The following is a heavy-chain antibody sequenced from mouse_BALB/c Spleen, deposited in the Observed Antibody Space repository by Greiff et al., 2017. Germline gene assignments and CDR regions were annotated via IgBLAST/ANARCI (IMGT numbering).Heavy chain of an antibody. CDR2: IWAGGST. V-gene: IGHV2-9*02. CDR1: GFSLTSYG. CDR3: ARDSGYDYDGFAY. D-gene: IGHD2-4*01. J-gene: IGHJ3*01. Sequence: VKLVESGPGLVAPSQSLSITCTVSGFSLTSYGVHWVRQPPGKGLEWLGVIWAGGSTNYNSALMSRLSISKDNSKSQVFLKMNSLQTDDTAMYYCARDSGYDYDGFAYWGQGTLVTVSA.